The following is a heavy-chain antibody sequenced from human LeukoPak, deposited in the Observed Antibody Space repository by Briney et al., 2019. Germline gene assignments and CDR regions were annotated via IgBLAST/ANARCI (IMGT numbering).Heavy chain of an antibody. D-gene: IGHD3-22*01. V-gene: IGHV3-53*01. CDR1: GFTVSTNF. Sequence: PGGSLRLSCAASGFTVSTNFMAWVRQAPGKGLEWLSVIHSGGSSEYADSVKGRFTISRDTSKNTVYLQMNSLRAEDTAVYYCARDHLYDSSGFPYDAFDIWGQGTMVTVSS. CDR3: ARDHLYDSSGFPYDAFDI. CDR2: IHSGGSS. J-gene: IGHJ3*02.